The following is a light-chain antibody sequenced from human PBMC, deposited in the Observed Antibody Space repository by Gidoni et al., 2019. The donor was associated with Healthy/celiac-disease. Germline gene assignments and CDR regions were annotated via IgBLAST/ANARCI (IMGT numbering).Light chain of an antibody. V-gene: IGKV3-20*01. CDR1: QSVSSSY. J-gene: IGKJ3*01. CDR3: QQYGSSPT. CDR2: GAS. Sequence: ELVLTQSPGTLSLSPGERATLPCRASQSVSSSYLAWYQQKPGQAPRLLIYGASSRATGIPDRFSGSGSGTDFTLTISRLEPEDFAVYYCQQYGSSPTFGPGTKVDIK.